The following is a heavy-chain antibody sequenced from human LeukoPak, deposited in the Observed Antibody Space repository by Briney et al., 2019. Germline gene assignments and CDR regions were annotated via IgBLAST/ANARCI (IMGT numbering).Heavy chain of an antibody. V-gene: IGHV4-59*08. Sequence: SETLSLTCTVSGGSISSYYWNWIRQPPGQGLEWSGHIYYSGSTNYNPSLKSRVTISVDTSKNQFSLKLSSVTAADTAVYYCARQIVVVPAALYWFDPWGQGTLVTVSS. CDR2: IYYSGST. D-gene: IGHD2-15*01. CDR1: GGSISSYY. CDR3: ARQIVVVPAALYWFDP. J-gene: IGHJ5*02.